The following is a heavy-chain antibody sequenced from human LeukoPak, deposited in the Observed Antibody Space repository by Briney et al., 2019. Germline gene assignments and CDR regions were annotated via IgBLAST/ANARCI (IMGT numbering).Heavy chain of an antibody. CDR3: ARESQLGGYGGGFDY. D-gene: IGHD5-12*01. Sequence: GASVKVSCKASGYTFTSYYMHWVRQAPGQGLEWMGIINPSGGSTSYAQKFQGRVTMTRDTSTSTVHMELSSLRSEDTAVYYCARESQLGGYGGGFDYWGQGTLVTVSS. CDR1: GYTFTSYY. J-gene: IGHJ4*02. CDR2: INPSGGST. V-gene: IGHV1-46*01.